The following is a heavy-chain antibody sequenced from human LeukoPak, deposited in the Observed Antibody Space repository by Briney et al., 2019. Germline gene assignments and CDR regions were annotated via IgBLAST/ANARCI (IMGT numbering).Heavy chain of an antibody. V-gene: IGHV1-2*02. J-gene: IGHJ4*02. D-gene: IGHD1-26*01. Sequence: ASVKVSCKASGYTFTGYYMHWVRQAPGQGLEWMGWINPNSGGTNYAQKFQGRVTMTRDTSISTAYMELSSLRSDDTAVFYCARVGQWELDRFHDYWGPGTLVTVSS. CDR2: INPNSGGT. CDR1: GYTFTGYY. CDR3: ARVGQWELDRFHDY.